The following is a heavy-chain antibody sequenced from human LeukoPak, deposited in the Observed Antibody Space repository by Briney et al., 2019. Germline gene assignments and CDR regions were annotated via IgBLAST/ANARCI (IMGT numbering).Heavy chain of an antibody. J-gene: IGHJ4*02. CDR3: AKDRRGAHPNPVAATLFDY. D-gene: IGHD2-15*01. CDR2: IYSGDNT. V-gene: IGHV3-53*01. Sequence: GGSLRLSCAASGFTVSSNYMSWVRQVPGKGLDWVSVIYSGDNTYYADSVKGRFTISRDNFKNILYLQMNSLRAEDTAVYYCAKDRRGAHPNPVAATLFDYWGQGTLVTVSS. CDR1: GFTVSSNY.